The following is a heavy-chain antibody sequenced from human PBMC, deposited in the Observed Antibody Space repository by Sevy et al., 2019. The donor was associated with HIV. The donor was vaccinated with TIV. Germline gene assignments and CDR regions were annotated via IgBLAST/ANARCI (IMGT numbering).Heavy chain of an antibody. Sequence: SETLSLTCTVSGGSISSYYWSWIRQPPGKGLEWIGYIYYSGSTNYNPSLKSRVTISVDTSKNQFSLKLSSVTAADTAVYYCARSTGGRDFWSGRFDYWGQGTLVTVSS. CDR3: ARSTGGRDFWSGRFDY. CDR1: GGSISSYY. V-gene: IGHV4-59*01. CDR2: IYYSGST. J-gene: IGHJ4*02. D-gene: IGHD3-3*01.